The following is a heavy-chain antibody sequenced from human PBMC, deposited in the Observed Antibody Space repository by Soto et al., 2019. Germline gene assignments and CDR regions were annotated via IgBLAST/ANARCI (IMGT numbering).Heavy chain of an antibody. CDR1: GYTFTSYH. CDR3: ARDTPPTDY. J-gene: IGHJ4*02. Sequence: QVQLVQSGAEVKKPGASVKVSCKTSGYTFTSYHISWVRQDPGQVLEWMGWISAYNTNTNSAQKFQGRVTMTTDTLTSTAYMELKSLRSDDTAVYYCARDTPPTDYWGQGTLVTVSS. V-gene: IGHV1-18*01. CDR2: ISAYNTNT.